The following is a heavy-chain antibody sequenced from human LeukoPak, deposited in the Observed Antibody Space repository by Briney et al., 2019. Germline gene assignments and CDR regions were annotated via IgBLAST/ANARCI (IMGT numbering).Heavy chain of an antibody. Sequence: GASVKVSCKASGYTFTSYYTHWVRQAPGQGLEWMGIINPSGGSTSYAQKFQGRVTMTRDTSTSTVYMELSSLRSEDTAVYYCARERTGNSDSSGHYDYWGQGTLVTVSS. J-gene: IGHJ4*02. CDR1: GYTFTSYY. V-gene: IGHV1-46*01. CDR2: INPSGGST. CDR3: ARERTGNSDSSGHYDY. D-gene: IGHD3-22*01.